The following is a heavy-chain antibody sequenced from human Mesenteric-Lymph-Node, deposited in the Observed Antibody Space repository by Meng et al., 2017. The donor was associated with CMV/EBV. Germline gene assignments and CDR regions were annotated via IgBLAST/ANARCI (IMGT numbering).Heavy chain of an antibody. CDR3: TKYRDTAMEYFDY. D-gene: IGHD5-18*01. Sequence: KASGYTFTNYGISWVRQAPGQGLEWMGWINDNTGNAKYAQKLQGRLTMTTDTSTTTAYMELRSLRSDDTAMYFCTKYRDTAMEYFDYWGQGTLVTVSS. J-gene: IGHJ4*02. CDR2: INDNTGNA. CDR1: GYTFTNYG. V-gene: IGHV1-18*01.